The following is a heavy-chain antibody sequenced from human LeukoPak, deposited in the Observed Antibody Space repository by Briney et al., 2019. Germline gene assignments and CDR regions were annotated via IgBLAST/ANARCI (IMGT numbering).Heavy chain of an antibody. J-gene: IGHJ6*03. CDR3: AKEMFHLHYHSMEV. CDR1: GFTFRNYA. Sequence: GGSLRLSCAASGFTFRNYAMTWVRQAPGKGLEWVSAISSGSDSTYYADSVKGRFTISRDNSKSTLYLEMSSLRAEDTALYYCAKEMFHLHYHSMEVWGKGTTVTVSS. D-gene: IGHD3-10*02. V-gene: IGHV3-23*01. CDR2: ISSGSDST.